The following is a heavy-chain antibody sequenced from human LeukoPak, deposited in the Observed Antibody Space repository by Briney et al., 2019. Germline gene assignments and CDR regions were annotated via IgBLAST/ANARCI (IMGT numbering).Heavy chain of an antibody. CDR2: ISHSGST. V-gene: IGHV4-34*01. CDR3: ARERGSSGWQRGRVDY. CDR1: GGSFSGYY. J-gene: IGHJ4*02. Sequence: SETLSLTCAVYGGSFSGYYWSWIRQPPGKGLEWIGEISHSGSTNYNPSLKSRVTISVDTSKNQFSLKLSSVTAADTAVYYCARERGSSGWQRGRVDYWGQGTLVTVSS. D-gene: IGHD6-19*01.